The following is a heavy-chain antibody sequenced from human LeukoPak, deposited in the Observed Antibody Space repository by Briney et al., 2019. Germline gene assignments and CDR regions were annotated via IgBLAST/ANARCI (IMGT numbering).Heavy chain of an antibody. J-gene: IGHJ3*02. D-gene: IGHD4-23*01. CDR1: GYTFTGYY. Sequence: ASVKVSCKVSGYTFTGYYMHWVRQAPGQGLEWMGWMNPNSGNTGYAQKFQGRVTITRNNSISTVYMELSSLRSEDTAVYYCARRLGLRWDLQAFDIWGQGTMVTVPS. CDR2: MNPNSGNT. CDR3: ARRLGLRWDLQAFDI. V-gene: IGHV1-8*03.